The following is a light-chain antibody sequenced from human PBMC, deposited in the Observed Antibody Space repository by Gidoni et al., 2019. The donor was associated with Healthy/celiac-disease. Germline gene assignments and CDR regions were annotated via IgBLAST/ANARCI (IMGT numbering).Light chain of an antibody. Sequence: ESVMRQYARSRRVPPGEPASISCRSSQRLLHSNGYNYLDWYLQKPGQSPQLLIYLGSNRASGVPDRFSGSGSGTDFTLKVSRVEAEDVGVYYCMQALQTPYTFGQGTKLEIK. CDR2: LGS. J-gene: IGKJ2*01. CDR1: QRLLHSNGYNY. CDR3: MQALQTPYT. V-gene: IGKV2-28*01.